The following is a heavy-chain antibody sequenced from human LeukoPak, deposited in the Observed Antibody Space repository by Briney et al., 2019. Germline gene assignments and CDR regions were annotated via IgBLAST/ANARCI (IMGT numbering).Heavy chain of an antibody. D-gene: IGHD6-13*01. Sequence: KPSETLSLTCTVSGGSISSGDYYWSWIRQPPGKGLEWIGYIYYSGSTYYNPSLKSRVTISVDTSKNQFSLKLSSVTAADTAVYYCARAVSSMRGYSSSWYWFDPWGQGTLVTVSS. V-gene: IGHV4-30-4*01. CDR3: ARAVSSMRGYSSSWYWFDP. CDR2: IYYSGST. CDR1: GGSISSGDYY. J-gene: IGHJ5*02.